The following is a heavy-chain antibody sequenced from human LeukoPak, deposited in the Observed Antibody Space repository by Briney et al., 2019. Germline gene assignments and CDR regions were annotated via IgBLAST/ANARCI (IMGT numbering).Heavy chain of an antibody. CDR1: GFTFSSYS. V-gene: IGHV3-48*02. J-gene: IGHJ1*01. D-gene: IGHD1-26*01. CDR3: ARSWASGSSNTYFSH. CDR2: ISSSSTTI. Sequence: PGGSLSLSCAASGFTFSSYSLIWVRQAPGKGLEWVSYISSSSTTIYYADSVKGRFTISRDNAKNSLYLQMDSLRDEDTAVYYCARSWASGSSNTYFSHWGQRVIVTFSS.